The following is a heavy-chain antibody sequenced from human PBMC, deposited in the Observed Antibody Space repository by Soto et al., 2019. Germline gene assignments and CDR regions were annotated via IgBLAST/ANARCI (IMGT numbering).Heavy chain of an antibody. D-gene: IGHD3-22*01. CDR3: TRVRDSNDY. J-gene: IGHJ4*02. Sequence: PGGSLRLSCVGSGFTFSSYEMNWVRQAPGKGLEWVSNIRSSGRRINYADSVKGRFTISRDNAKNSLYLQMNSLRAEDTAVYYCTRVRDSNDYWGQGTLVTVSS. V-gene: IGHV3-48*03. CDR1: GFTFSSYE. CDR2: IRSSGRRI.